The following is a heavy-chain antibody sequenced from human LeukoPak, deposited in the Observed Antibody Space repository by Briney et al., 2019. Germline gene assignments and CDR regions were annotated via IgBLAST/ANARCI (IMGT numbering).Heavy chain of an antibody. V-gene: IGHV1-18*01. CDR1: GYTFTSYG. J-gene: IGHJ6*02. CDR3: ARDRAYSSGWPWDYYYYGMDV. Sequence: ASVKVSCKASGYTFTSYGISWVRQAPGRGLEWMGWISAYNGNTNYAQKLQGRVTMTTDTSTSTAYMELRSLRSDDTAVYYCARDRAYSSGWPWDYYYYGMDVWGQGTTVTVSS. D-gene: IGHD6-19*01. CDR2: ISAYNGNT.